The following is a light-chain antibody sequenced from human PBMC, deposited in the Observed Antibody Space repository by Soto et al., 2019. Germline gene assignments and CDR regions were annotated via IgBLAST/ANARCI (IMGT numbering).Light chain of an antibody. J-gene: IGKJ4*01. CDR2: GAS. Sequence: EIVMTQSQGTLSVSPGERATLXCRASQSISNKLAWHQQKPGQAPRLLVYGASTRASGISPRFTGSGSGTDFNLTISSLQSEDFAVYYCQQYENWPLTFGGGTKVDIK. CDR1: QSISNK. CDR3: QQYENWPLT. V-gene: IGKV3-15*01.